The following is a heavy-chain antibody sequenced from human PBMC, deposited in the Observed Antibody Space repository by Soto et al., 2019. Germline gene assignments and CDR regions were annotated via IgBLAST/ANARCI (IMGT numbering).Heavy chain of an antibody. CDR1: GGTISSGTYY. CDR3: ASQTQRLVRGLDYFDY. D-gene: IGHD3-10*01. J-gene: IGHJ4*02. CDR2: IYYSGST. Sequence: SETLSLTCSVSGGTISSGTYYWGWIRQPPGKGLEWIGSIYYSGSTYYNPSLKSRVTISVDTSKIQFSLKLSSVTAADTAVYYCASQTQRLVRGLDYFDYWGQGTLVTVS. V-gene: IGHV4-39*01.